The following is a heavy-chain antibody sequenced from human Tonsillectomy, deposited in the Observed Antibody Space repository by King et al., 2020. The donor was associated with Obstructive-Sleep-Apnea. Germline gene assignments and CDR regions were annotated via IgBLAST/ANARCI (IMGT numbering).Heavy chain of an antibody. J-gene: IGHJ5*02. CDR2: IKQDGSEK. CDR3: AREGDFWSGHNWFDP. V-gene: IGHV3-7*03. D-gene: IGHD3-3*01. CDR1: GFTFSSYW. Sequence: QLVQSGGGLVQPGGSLRLSCAASGFTFSSYWMSWVRQAPGKGLEWVAKIKQDGSEKYYVDSVKGRFTISRDNAKNSLYLQMNSLRAEDTAVYYCAREGDFWSGHNWFDPWGQGTLVTVSS.